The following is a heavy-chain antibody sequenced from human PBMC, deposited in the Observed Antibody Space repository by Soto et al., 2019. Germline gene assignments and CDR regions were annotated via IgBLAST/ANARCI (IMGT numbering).Heavy chain of an antibody. D-gene: IGHD3-10*01. Sequence: PGGFLRLSCVASGFPFSDYSMVWVRQAPGKGLEWVSYIFVSSTIIYYADSVKGRFTVSRDNSKNTLYLQMNSLRAEDTAVYYCAKGLGEFSYYGMDVWGQGTTVNVSS. CDR1: GFPFSDYS. V-gene: IGHV3-48*01. J-gene: IGHJ6*02. CDR2: IFVSSTII. CDR3: AKGLGEFSYYGMDV.